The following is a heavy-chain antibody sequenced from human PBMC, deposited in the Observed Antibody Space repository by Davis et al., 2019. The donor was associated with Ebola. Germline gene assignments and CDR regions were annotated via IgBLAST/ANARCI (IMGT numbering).Heavy chain of an antibody. J-gene: IGHJ4*02. D-gene: IGHD6-13*01. CDR3: AKRGQQLREFDH. CDR1: VITFSSYA. CDR2: ISGSGGST. V-gene: IGHV3-23*01. Sequence: PGGSLRLSCTDSVITFSSYAMTWVRQAPGKGLEWVSAISGSGGSTYYADSVKGRFTISRDNSKNTLYLQMNSLRAEDTAVYYCAKRGQQLREFDHWGQGTLVTVSS.